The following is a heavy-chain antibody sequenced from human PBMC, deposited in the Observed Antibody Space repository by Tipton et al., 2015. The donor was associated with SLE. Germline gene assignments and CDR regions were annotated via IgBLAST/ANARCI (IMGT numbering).Heavy chain of an antibody. V-gene: IGHV4-59*11. Sequence: TLSLTCTVSGGSISSHYWSWIRQPPGKGLEWIGYIYYSGSTNYNPSLKSRVTISVDTSKNQFSLKLSSVTAADTAVYYCATDSSGYYYLDYWGQGTLVTVSS. CDR1: GGSISSHY. CDR3: ATDSSGYYYLDY. CDR2: IYYSGST. D-gene: IGHD3-22*01. J-gene: IGHJ4*02.